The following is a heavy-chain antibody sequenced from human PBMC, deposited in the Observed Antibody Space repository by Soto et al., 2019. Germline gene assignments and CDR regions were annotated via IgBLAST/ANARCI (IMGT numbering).Heavy chain of an antibody. CDR2: IYHSGST. CDR3: ARVPGP. Sequence: SEALSLTCAVSGVSISSGGYSWSWIRQPPGKGLEWIGYIYHSGSTYYNPSLKSRVTISVDRSKNQFSLKLSSVTAADTAVYYCARVPGPWGQGTLVTVSS. CDR1: GVSISSGGYS. V-gene: IGHV4-30-2*01. J-gene: IGHJ5*02.